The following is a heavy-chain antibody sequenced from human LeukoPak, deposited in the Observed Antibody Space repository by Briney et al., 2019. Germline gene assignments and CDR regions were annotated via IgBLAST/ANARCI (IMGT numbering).Heavy chain of an antibody. V-gene: IGHV1-24*01. CDR3: ATQTEARRQIHNWLDP. D-gene: IGHD5-18*01. CDR1: GYTLTELS. Sequence: ASVKVSCKVSGYTLTELSMHWVRQAPGKGLEWMGGFDPEDGETIYAQKFQGRVTMTEDTSTDTAYMELSSLRSEDTAVYYCATQTEARRQIHNWLDPWGQGTLVTVSS. CDR2: FDPEDGET. J-gene: IGHJ5*02.